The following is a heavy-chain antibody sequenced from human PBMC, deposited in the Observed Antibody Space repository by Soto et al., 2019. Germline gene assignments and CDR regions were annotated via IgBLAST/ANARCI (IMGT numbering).Heavy chain of an antibody. CDR1: GFTFSSYS. CDR3: AREVGYFFDY. D-gene: IGHD5-12*01. Sequence: GGSLRLSCAGSGFTFSSYSLNWVRQAPGKGLEWISYISSSSSTIHYADSVKGRFTISRDNAKNSLYLQMISLRAEDTAVYYCAREVGYFFDYWGQETLVTVSS. V-gene: IGHV3-48*01. J-gene: IGHJ4*02. CDR2: ISSSSSTI.